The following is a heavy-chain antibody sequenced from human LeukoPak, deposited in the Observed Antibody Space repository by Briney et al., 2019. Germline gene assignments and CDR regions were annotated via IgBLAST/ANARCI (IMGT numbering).Heavy chain of an antibody. D-gene: IGHD2-2*01. CDR2: INSDGSST. V-gene: IGHV3-74*01. Sequence: PGGSLRLSCAASGFTFSSYWMHWVRQAPGKGLVWVPRINSDGSSTSYADSVKGRFTISRDNAKNTLYLQMNSLRAKDTAVYYCARGVGYCSSTSCYWWFDPWGQGTLVTVSS. CDR3: ARGVGYCSSTSCYWWFDP. J-gene: IGHJ5*02. CDR1: GFTFSSYW.